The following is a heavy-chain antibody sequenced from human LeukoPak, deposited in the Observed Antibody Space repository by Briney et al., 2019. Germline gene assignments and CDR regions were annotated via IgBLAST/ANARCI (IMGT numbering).Heavy chain of an antibody. Sequence: PGGSLRLSCAASGFTVSSNYMSWVRQAPGKGLEWVSVIYSGGGTYYADSVKGRFTISRDNSKNTLYLQMNSLRAEDTAVYYCARDVYDSSGLRHFDYWGQGTLVTVSS. CDR2: IYSGGGT. CDR1: GFTVSSNY. CDR3: ARDVYDSSGLRHFDY. D-gene: IGHD3-22*01. V-gene: IGHV3-53*01. J-gene: IGHJ4*02.